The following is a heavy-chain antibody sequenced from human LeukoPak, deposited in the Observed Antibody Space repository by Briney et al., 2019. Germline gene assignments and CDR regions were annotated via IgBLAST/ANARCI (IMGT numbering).Heavy chain of an antibody. D-gene: IGHD3-22*01. Sequence: SETLSLTCTVSGGSISSGDYYWSWIRQPPGKGLEWIGYIYYSGSTYYNPSLKSRVTISVDTSKNQFSLKLSSVTAADTAVYYCARVSLGYYDSSGYYSFDYWGQGTLVTVSS. J-gene: IGHJ4*02. CDR2: IYYSGST. CDR1: GGSISSGDYY. CDR3: ARVSLGYYDSSGYYSFDY. V-gene: IGHV4-30-4*01.